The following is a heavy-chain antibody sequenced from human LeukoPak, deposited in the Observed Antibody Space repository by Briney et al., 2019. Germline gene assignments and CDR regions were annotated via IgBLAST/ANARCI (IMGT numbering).Heavy chain of an antibody. D-gene: IGHD3-22*01. V-gene: IGHV4-39*07. CDR3: ARETDYYDSSGYPH. CDR2: IYTSGSP. CDR1: GGSISSSSYY. J-gene: IGHJ4*02. Sequence: SETLSLTCTVSGGSISSSSYYWGWIRQPPGKGLEWIGRIYTSGSPNYNPSLKSRVTMSVDTSKNQFSLKLSSVTAADTAVYYCARETDYYDSSGYPHWGQGTLVTVSS.